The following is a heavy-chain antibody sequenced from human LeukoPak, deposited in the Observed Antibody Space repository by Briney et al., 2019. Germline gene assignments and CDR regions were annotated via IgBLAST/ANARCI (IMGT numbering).Heavy chain of an antibody. CDR3: GRVFPFSHFDY. D-gene: IGHD3-3*02. V-gene: IGHV4-39*07. Sequence: SETLSLTCSVSGDSINSSTSYWGWVRQPPGKGLEWVGTIFYSGSIYNNPSLKSRVTMSLDTSKNQFSLRLRSVAAAATAFYYCGRVFPFSHFDYWGQGALITVS. CDR2: IFYSGSI. CDR1: GDSINSSTSY. J-gene: IGHJ4*02.